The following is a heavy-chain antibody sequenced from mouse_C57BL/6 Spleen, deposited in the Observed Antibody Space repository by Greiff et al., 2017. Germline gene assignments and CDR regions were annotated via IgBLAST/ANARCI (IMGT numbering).Heavy chain of an antibody. CDR3: AKPHDGYYVGYFDV. Sequence: QVQLKESGPGLVAPSQSLSITCTVSGFSLTSYGVSWVRLPPGKGLEWLGVIWGAGSTHYHSALISRLTISKENSKSKVFLKLNSLQTDDTATYYCAKPHDGYYVGYFDVWGTGTTVTVSS. D-gene: IGHD2-3*01. J-gene: IGHJ1*03. V-gene: IGHV2-3*01. CDR2: IWGAGST. CDR1: GFSLTSYG.